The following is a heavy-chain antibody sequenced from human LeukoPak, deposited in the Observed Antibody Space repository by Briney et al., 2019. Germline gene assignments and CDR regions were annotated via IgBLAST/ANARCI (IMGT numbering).Heavy chain of an antibody. D-gene: IGHD6-13*01. J-gene: IGHJ4*02. Sequence: SETLSLTCTVSATISSNTYYWSWIRQPPGKGLEWIGYIYYSGSTNYNPSLKSRVTISVDTSKNQFSLKLSSVTAADTAVYYCARDLAAAGSFDYWGQGTLVTVSS. CDR2: IYYSGST. CDR1: ATISSNTYY. V-gene: IGHV4-61*01. CDR3: ARDLAAAGSFDY.